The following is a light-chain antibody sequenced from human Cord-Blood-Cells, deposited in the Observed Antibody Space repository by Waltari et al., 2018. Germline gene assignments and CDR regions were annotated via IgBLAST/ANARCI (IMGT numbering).Light chain of an antibody. CDR2: GNN. Sequence: QSVLTQPPSASGTPGQRVTISCSGSSSNIGSNDVSWYPQLPGTAPKLLIYGNNQRPSGVPDRFSGSKSGTSASLAISGLRSEDEADYYCAAWDDSLSGYVFGTGTKVTVL. CDR3: AAWDDSLSGYV. CDR1: SSNIGSND. V-gene: IGLV1-47*01. J-gene: IGLJ1*01.